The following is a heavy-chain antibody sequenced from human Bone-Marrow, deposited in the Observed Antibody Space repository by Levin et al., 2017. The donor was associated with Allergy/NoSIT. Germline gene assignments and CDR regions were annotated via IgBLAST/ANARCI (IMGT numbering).Heavy chain of an antibody. CDR1: GSTFTSSD. CDR2: MNPNSGDT. J-gene: IGHJ4*02. V-gene: IGHV1-8*01. CDR3: AKALSSGYVGVFDS. Sequence: ASVKVSCKASGSTFTSSDFNWVRQATGQGLEWMGWMNPNSGDTGYAQKFQGRVTMTRDASIRTAYMELSSLRSEDTAVYYCAKALSSGYVGVFDSWGQGTLVTVSS. D-gene: IGHD5-12*01.